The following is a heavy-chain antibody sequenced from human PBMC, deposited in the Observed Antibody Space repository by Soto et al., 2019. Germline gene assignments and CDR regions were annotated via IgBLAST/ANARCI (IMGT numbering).Heavy chain of an antibody. Sequence: EVQLLESGGGLVQPGGSLRLSCAASGFTFGSYAMSWVRQAPGKGLEWVSSVSSIGDSTYYADSVKGRFTIPRDNSKNTLYLQLNSLRAEDTAVYYCARDLYSNNWPRIFGVWGQGTLVTVSS. D-gene: IGHD6-13*01. CDR3: ARDLYSNNWPRIFGV. CDR2: VSSIGDST. J-gene: IGHJ4*02. V-gene: IGHV3-23*01. CDR1: GFTFGSYA.